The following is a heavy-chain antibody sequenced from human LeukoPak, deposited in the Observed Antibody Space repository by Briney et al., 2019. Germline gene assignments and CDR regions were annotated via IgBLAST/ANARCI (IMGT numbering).Heavy chain of an antibody. CDR1: GGSFSGYY. CDR3: AREYYGMDV. Sequence: SETLSLTCAVYGGSFSGYYWSWIRQPPGKGLEWIGYIYHSGSTYYNPSLKSRVTISVDRSKNQFSLKLSSVTAADTAVYYCAREYYGMDVWGQGTTVTVSS. CDR2: IYHSGST. V-gene: IGHV4-34*01. J-gene: IGHJ6*02.